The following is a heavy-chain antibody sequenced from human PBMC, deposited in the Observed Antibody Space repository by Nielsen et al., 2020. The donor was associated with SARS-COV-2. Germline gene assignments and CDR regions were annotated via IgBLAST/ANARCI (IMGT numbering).Heavy chain of an antibody. D-gene: IGHD4-11*01. CDR2: INGGNGNT. Sequence: ASVKVSCKASGYTFTRYVMYWVRQAPGQRLEWMGWINGGNGNTKYSQKFQGRVTITRDTSARTAHMELSSLRSEDTAVYYCATEPYSKRDVWGQGTTVTVSS. CDR1: GYTFTRYV. V-gene: IGHV1-3*01. J-gene: IGHJ6*02. CDR3: ATEPYSKRDV.